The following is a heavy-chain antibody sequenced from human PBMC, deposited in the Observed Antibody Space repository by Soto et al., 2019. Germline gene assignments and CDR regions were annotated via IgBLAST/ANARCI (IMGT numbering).Heavy chain of an antibody. CDR2: IWYDGSLE. CDR1: EFTFSDYG. J-gene: IGHJ1*01. CDR3: ASAGIPADTQVGYFQR. Sequence: QVQLVESGGGVVQPGRSLRLSCTASEFTFSDYGMHWVRQAPGKGLEWLAVIWYDGSLEYYADSVKGRFTISRDNSKNTVYLQMSTLSAEDTAFYYCASAGIPADTQVGYFQRWGQGSPVTVSS. V-gene: IGHV3-33*01. D-gene: IGHD6-25*01.